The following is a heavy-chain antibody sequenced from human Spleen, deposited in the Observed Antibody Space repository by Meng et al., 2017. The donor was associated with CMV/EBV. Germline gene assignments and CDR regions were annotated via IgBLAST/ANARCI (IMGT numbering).Heavy chain of an antibody. D-gene: IGHD1-1*01. CDR2: ISSTSAYM. CDR3: ARDLRLTGTRGTLGY. J-gene: IGHJ4*02. CDR1: GITFTTFT. V-gene: IGHV3-21*01. Sequence: GESLKISCAASGITFTTFTMHWVRQAPGKGLEWVSSISSTSAYMYYADSVKGRFIISRDNAENSLYLQLKSLRADDTAVYFCARDLRLTGTRGTLGYWGQGTLVTVSS.